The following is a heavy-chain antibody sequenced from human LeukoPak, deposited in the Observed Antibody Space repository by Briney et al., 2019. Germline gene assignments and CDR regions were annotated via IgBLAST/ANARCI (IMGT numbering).Heavy chain of an antibody. D-gene: IGHD6-13*01. CDR3: ARGYSSSWQNWFDP. J-gene: IGHJ5*02. CDR2: ISAYNGNT. Sequence: GASVKVSCKASGYTFTSYGISWLRQAPGQGLEWMGWISAYNGNTNYAQELQGRVTMTTDTSTSTAYMELRSLRSDDTAVYYCARGYSSSWQNWFDPWGQGTLVTVSS. CDR1: GYTFTSYG. V-gene: IGHV1-18*01.